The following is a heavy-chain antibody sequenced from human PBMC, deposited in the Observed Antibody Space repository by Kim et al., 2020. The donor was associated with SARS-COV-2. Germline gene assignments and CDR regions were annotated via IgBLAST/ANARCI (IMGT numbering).Heavy chain of an antibody. J-gene: IGHJ6*02. V-gene: IGHV7-4-1*02. CDR3: AREATRDTHPYYYYGMDV. D-gene: IGHD1-26*01. CDR1: GYTFTSYA. Sequence: ASVKVSCKASGYTFTSYAMNWVRQAPGQGLEWMGWINTNTGNPTYAQGFTGRFVFSLDTSVSTAYLQISSLKAEDTAVYYCAREATRDTHPYYYYGMDVWGQGTTVTVSS. CDR2: INTNTGNP.